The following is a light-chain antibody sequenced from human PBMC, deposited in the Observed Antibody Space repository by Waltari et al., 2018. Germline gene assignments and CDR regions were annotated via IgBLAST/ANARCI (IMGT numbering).Light chain of an antibody. CDR2: KVS. Sequence: DLVMTQTPLSSLVALGQPASIPCRSIQSLVDTDGNTYLSWFHQRPGQPPRLLIYKVSNRFSGVPDRFSGSGAGTDFTLKISRVEAEDVGIYYCAQATHFPRTFGQGTKVEI. J-gene: IGKJ1*01. V-gene: IGKV2-24*01. CDR1: QSLVDTDGNTY. CDR3: AQATHFPRT.